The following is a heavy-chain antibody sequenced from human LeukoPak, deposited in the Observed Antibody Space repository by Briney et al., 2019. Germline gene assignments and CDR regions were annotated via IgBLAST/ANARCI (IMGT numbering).Heavy chain of an antibody. J-gene: IGHJ4*02. D-gene: IGHD2-21*01. CDR3: AKFLPTHIVVANYYFDY. Sequence: GGSLRLSCAASGFIFNSYAMSWVRQAPGKGLEWVSAISCSDDGTNYADSVKGRFTISRDNSKNTLYLQMNSLRAEDTAVYYCAKFLPTHIVVANYYFDYWGQGTLVTVSS. CDR1: GFIFNSYA. CDR2: ISCSDDGT. V-gene: IGHV3-23*01.